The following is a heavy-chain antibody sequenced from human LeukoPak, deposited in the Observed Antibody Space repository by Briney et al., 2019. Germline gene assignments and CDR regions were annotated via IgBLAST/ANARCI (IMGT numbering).Heavy chain of an antibody. CDR3: ARKSEPSGGTCSSWCYYYMDV. CDR2: ISTSGNT. Sequence: SETLSLTCTFSSASISSYYWSWVRQPAGKGLEWIGHISTSGNTNYNPSLKSRVTMSVDTSKNLFSLKLGSVTAADTAVYYCARKSEPSGGTCSSWCYYYMDVWGKGTTVTVSS. J-gene: IGHJ6*03. D-gene: IGHD2-15*01. CDR1: SASISSYY. V-gene: IGHV4-4*07.